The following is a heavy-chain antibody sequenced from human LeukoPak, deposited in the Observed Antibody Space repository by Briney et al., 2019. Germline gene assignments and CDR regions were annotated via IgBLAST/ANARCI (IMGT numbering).Heavy chain of an antibody. CDR2: VHYSGST. CDR3: ARHGWYYFDY. J-gene: IGHJ4*02. V-gene: IGHV4-59*08. D-gene: IGHD6-19*01. CDR1: TRSLRSYQ. Sequence: SETLSLTCSVFTRSLRSYQWSWIRQPPGKALEWIGYVHYSGSTNYDPSLKSRVSMSVDTSKNQFSLKLISVTAADTAVYYCARHGWYYFDYWGQGTLVTVSS.